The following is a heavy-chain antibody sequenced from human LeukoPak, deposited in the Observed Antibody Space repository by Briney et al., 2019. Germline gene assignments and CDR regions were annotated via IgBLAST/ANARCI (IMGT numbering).Heavy chain of an antibody. V-gene: IGHV1-46*01. CDR2: INPSGGST. J-gene: IGHJ4*02. Sequence: GASVKVSCKASGYTFTGYYMHWVRQAPGQGLEWMGIINPSGGSTSYAQKFQGRVTMTRDMSTSTVYMELSSLRSEDTAVYYCASTVTRTATFDYWGQGTLVTVSS. D-gene: IGHD4-17*01. CDR3: ASTVTRTATFDY. CDR1: GYTFTGYY.